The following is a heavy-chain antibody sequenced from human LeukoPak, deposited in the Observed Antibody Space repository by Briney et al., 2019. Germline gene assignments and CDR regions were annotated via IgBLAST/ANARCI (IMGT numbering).Heavy chain of an antibody. CDR3: ARVNSSGYYFPFYYYGMDV. CDR1: GYTFTSYG. J-gene: IGHJ6*02. CDR2: ISGYNGNT. V-gene: IGHV1-18*01. D-gene: IGHD3-22*01. Sequence: ASVKASCKASGYTFTSYGISWVRPAPGQGLEWMGWISGYNGNTNYAQKLQGRVTMTTDTSTSTAYMELRSLRSDDTAVYYCARVNSSGYYFPFYYYGMDVWGQGTTVTVSS.